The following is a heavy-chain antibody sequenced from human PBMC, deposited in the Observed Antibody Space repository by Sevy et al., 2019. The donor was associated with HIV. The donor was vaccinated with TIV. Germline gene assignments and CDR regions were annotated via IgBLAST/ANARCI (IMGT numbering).Heavy chain of an antibody. D-gene: IGHD2-2*01. Sequence: SETLSLTCTVSGDSMSNYYGSWIRQPPGKGLEWIGYIYNSGSTNYNPSLKSRVTISVDTSKNQFSLKLSSVTAADTAVYYCASVVVVPAAKYFYFYYMDVWGKGTTVTVSS. CDR2: IYNSGST. CDR1: GDSMSNYY. CDR3: ASVVVVPAAKYFYFYYMDV. V-gene: IGHV4-59*01. J-gene: IGHJ6*03.